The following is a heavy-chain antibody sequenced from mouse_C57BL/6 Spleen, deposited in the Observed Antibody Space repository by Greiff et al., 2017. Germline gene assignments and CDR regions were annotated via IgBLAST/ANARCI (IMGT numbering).Heavy chain of an antibody. CDR2: INPNNGGT. V-gene: IGHV1-26*01. J-gene: IGHJ3*01. CDR1: GYTFTDYY. D-gene: IGHD1-1*01. CDR3: ARAYYYGSSPVAY. Sequence: VQLQQSGPELVKPGASVKISCKASGYTFTDYYMNWVKQSHGKSLEWIGDINPNNGGTSYNQKFKGKATLTVDKSSSTAYMELRSLTSEDSAVYYCARAYYYGSSPVAYWGQGTLVTVSA.